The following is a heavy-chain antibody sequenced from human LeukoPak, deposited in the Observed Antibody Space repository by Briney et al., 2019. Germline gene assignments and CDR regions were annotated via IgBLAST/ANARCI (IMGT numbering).Heavy chain of an antibody. V-gene: IGHV3-53*01. J-gene: IGHJ2*01. Sequence: PGGSLRLSCAASGITVSNNYMSWVRQAPGKGLGWVSVMYVGGRTFYADSVQGRFTISRDNSKNTLYLQMNSLRVEDTAVYYCAREGHLGKYFDLWGRGTQVTVSS. CDR3: AREGHLGKYFDL. CDR1: GITVSNNY. D-gene: IGHD3-16*01. CDR2: MYVGGRT.